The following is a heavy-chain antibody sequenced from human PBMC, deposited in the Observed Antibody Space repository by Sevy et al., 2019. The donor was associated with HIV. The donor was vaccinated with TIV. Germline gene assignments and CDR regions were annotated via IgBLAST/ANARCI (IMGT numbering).Heavy chain of an antibody. CDR3: TTYYCDYFSY. CDR1: GFIFSNAW. J-gene: IGHJ4*02. D-gene: IGHD3-10*01. V-gene: IGHV3-15*01. Sequence: GGSLRLSCVGSGFIFSNAWMSWVRQAPGKGLEWVGRIKSKTDGGTTDYAAPVKGRFTISRDDSNNTLYLQMNSLKTEDTAVYYCTTYYCDYFSYWGQGTLVTVSS. CDR2: IKSKTDGGTT.